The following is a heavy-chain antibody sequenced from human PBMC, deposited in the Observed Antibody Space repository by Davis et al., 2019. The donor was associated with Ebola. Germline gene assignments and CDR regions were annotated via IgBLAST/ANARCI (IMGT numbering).Heavy chain of an antibody. D-gene: IGHD6-13*01. V-gene: IGHV3-30*04. J-gene: IGHJ4*02. Sequence: GESLKISCAASGFTFSSYAMHWVRQAPGKGLEWVAVISYDGSNKYYADSVKGRFTISRDNSKNTLYLQMNSLRAEDTAVYYCARDLWAAGTSVDYWGQGTLVTVSS. CDR3: ARDLWAAGTSVDY. CDR1: GFTFSSYA. CDR2: ISYDGSNK.